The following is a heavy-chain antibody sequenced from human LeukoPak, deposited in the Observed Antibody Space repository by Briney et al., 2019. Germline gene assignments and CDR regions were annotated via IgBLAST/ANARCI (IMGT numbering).Heavy chain of an antibody. V-gene: IGHV3-7*01. CDR1: GFTFSDFY. J-gene: IGHJ5*02. D-gene: IGHD6-13*01. CDR3: ATAPAAADSS. Sequence: GGSLRLSCATSGFTFSDFYMGWIPQAPGKGLEWVANINRDGTKTTYVDSVKGRFTISRDNAKNSLFLQMSSLRAEDTAVYFCATAPAAADSSWGQGTLVAVSS. CDR2: INRDGTKT.